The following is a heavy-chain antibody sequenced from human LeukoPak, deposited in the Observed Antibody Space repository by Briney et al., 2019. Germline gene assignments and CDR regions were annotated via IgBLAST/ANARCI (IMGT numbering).Heavy chain of an antibody. D-gene: IGHD2-21*02. Sequence: SDTLSLTCSVSGYSISTSNYWAWIRQPPGRGLEWIGHIYYSGGIYYNPSLKSRVTMSVDTSRNQFSLKLSSVTAVDTAVYYCARKTTAGPTKAAFDIWGQGTMVAVSS. CDR2: IYYSGGI. V-gene: IGHV4-28*05. CDR3: ARKTTAGPTKAAFDI. CDR1: GYSISTSNY. J-gene: IGHJ3*02.